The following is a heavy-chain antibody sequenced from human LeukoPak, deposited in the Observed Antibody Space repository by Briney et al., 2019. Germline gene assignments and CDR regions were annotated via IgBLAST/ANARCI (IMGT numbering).Heavy chain of an antibody. V-gene: IGHV3-33*01. Sequence: PGGSLRLSCAASGSTFSSYGMHWVRQAPGKGLEWVAVIWYDGSNKYYADSVKGRFTISRDNSKNTVYLQMNSLRAEDTAVYYCARERGPSVSPYHFDYWGQGTLVTVSS. CDR3: ARERGPSVSPYHFDY. CDR1: GSTFSSYG. J-gene: IGHJ4*02. CDR2: IWYDGSNK.